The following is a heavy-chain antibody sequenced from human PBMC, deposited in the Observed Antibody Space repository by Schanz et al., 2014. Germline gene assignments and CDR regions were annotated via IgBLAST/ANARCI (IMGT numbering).Heavy chain of an antibody. V-gene: IGHV3-23*01. Sequence: DVQLLESGGGLVQPGGSLRLSCAASGFTFSSYAMSWVRQAPGKGLEWVSTISASGGSTYYADSVKGRFTISRDNAKKTLSLQMISLRAEDTAIYFCTRSYYDFSWGSYRFRAFDIWGQGTTVIVSS. J-gene: IGHJ3*02. CDR3: TRSYYDFSWGSYRFRAFDI. CDR2: ISASGGST. CDR1: GFTFSSYA. D-gene: IGHD3-16*02.